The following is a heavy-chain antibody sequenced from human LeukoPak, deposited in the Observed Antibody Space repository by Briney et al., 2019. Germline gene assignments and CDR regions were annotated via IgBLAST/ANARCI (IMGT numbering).Heavy chain of an antibody. V-gene: IGHV3-13*04. CDR1: GFTFSSYD. D-gene: IGHD1-26*01. J-gene: IGHJ3*02. CDR3: AREVGATNAFDI. Sequence: GGSLRLSCAASGFTFSSYDMHWVRQATGKGLEWVSNIGTAGDTYYLGSVKGRFTISRENDKKSLYLQMDSLRAGDTAVYYCAREVGATNAFDIWGQGTMVTVSS. CDR2: IGTAGDT.